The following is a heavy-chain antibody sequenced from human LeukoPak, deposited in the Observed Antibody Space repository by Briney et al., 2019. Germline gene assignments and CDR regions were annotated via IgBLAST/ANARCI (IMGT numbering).Heavy chain of an antibody. CDR3: ARDPDY. CDR2: INHSGST. J-gene: IGHJ4*02. Sequence: SETLSLTCAVYGGSFSGYYWSWIRQPPGKGLEWIGEINHSGSTNYNPSLKSRVTISVDTSKNQFSLKLSSVTAADTAVYYCARDPDYWGQGTLVTVSS. V-gene: IGHV4-34*01. CDR1: GGSFSGYY.